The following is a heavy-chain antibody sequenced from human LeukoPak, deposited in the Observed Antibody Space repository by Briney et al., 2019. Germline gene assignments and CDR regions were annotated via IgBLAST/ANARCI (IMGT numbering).Heavy chain of an antibody. CDR1: GFTFSSYW. V-gene: IGHV3-7*03. Sequence: GGSLKLSCAASGFTFSSYWMSWVRQAPGKGREWVANIKQDGSEKYYVDSVKGRFTISRDNAKNSLYLQMNSLRAEDTDVYYCARGIWFGYNWFDPWGQGTLVTVSS. CDR3: ARGIWFGYNWFDP. CDR2: IKQDGSEK. J-gene: IGHJ5*02. D-gene: IGHD3-10*01.